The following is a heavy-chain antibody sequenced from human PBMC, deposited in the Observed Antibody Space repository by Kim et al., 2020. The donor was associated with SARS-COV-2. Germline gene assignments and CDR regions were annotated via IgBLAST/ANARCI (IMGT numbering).Heavy chain of an antibody. Sequence: WGSLRLSCAASGFTFSTYVMNWVRQASGKGLEWVATISGSGSSTYYADSVKGRFTISRDNSKNTLYLQMNSLRPEDTAIYYCATAKGSGYYWFDSWGQGT. J-gene: IGHJ5*01. CDR3: ATAKGSGYYWFDS. CDR1: GFTFSTYV. D-gene: IGHD5-12*01. V-gene: IGHV3-23*01. CDR2: ISGSGSST.